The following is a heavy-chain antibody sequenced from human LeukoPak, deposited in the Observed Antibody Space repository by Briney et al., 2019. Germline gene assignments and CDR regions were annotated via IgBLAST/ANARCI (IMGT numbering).Heavy chain of an antibody. CDR1: GFTVSNTY. CDR3: ARLHRRQMASFDY. J-gene: IGHJ4*02. D-gene: IGHD5-24*01. CDR2: IYSAEST. Sequence: GGSLRLSCAASGFTVSNTYMSWVRQAPGKGLEWVSAIYSAESTSYVDSVKGRFTISRDNSKNTLYLQMNSLRAEATAVYYCARLHRRQMASFDYWGQGTLITVSS. V-gene: IGHV3-53*01.